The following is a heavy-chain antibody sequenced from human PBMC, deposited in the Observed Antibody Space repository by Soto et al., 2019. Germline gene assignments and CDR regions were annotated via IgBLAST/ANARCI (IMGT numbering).Heavy chain of an antibody. CDR2: ISSSGVYT. D-gene: IGHD1-1*01. CDR1: GFTFSNYY. Sequence: QVHLVESGGALVKPGGSLRLSYAGSGFTFSNYYMSWIRRAPGKGLEWVSTISSSGVYTDYADSVKGRFTISRDNVDNSLHLQTNSLRADDTAVYYCARTTEFDYWGQGTQVTVSS. V-gene: IGHV3-11*05. J-gene: IGHJ4*02. CDR3: ARTTEFDY.